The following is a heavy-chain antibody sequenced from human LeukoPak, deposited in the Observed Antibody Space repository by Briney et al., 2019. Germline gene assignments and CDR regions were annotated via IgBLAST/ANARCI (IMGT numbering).Heavy chain of an antibody. D-gene: IGHD3-10*01. CDR2: ICYYGSN. Sequence: PSGALCLTCAVSGGSMTNYYWTWVRQPPGEGLEWLAYICYYGSNDYNTSLESRLTSTSAETMNQTSWNRRSMPGADTTVYYCSSTIYNRFLESRINLTVDTSKNQFSLKLSSVTAADTAVYYCAREGAGSYGFRYIDVWGKGTTVTV. CDR1: GGSMTNYY. CDR3: SSTIYNRFLESRINLTVDTSKNQFSLKLSSVTAADTAVYYCAREGAGSYGFRYIDV. J-gene: IGHJ6*03. V-gene: IGHV4-59*01.